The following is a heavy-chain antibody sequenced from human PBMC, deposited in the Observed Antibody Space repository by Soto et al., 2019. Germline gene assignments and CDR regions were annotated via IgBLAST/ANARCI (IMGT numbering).Heavy chain of an antibody. V-gene: IGHV3-7*01. CDR1: GFTFSSYW. CDR3: AKDRLGGITIFGVVTRKKVFYGMDV. CDR2: IKQDGSEK. D-gene: IGHD3-3*01. J-gene: IGHJ6*02. Sequence: GGSLRLSCAASGFTFSSYWMSWVRQAPGKGLEWVANIKQDGSEKYYADSVKGRFTISRDNSKNTLYLQMNSLRAEDTAVYYCAKDRLGGITIFGVVTRKKVFYGMDVWGQGTTVTVSS.